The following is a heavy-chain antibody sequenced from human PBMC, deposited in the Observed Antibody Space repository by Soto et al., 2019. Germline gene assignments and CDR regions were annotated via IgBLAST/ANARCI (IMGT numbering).Heavy chain of an antibody. Sequence: SETLSLTCTVSGGSVSSGSYYWSWIRQPPGKRLEWIGYIYYSGSTNYNPSLKSRVTISVDTSKNQFSLKLSSVTAADTAVYYCARDHLPKYSGSYNRFFDYWGQGTLVTVSS. V-gene: IGHV4-61*01. J-gene: IGHJ4*02. CDR1: GGSVSSGSYY. CDR2: IYYSGST. D-gene: IGHD1-26*01. CDR3: ARDHLPKYSGSYNRFFDY.